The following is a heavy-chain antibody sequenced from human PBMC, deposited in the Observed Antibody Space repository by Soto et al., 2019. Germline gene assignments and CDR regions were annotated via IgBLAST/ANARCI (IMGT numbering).Heavy chain of an antibody. D-gene: IGHD3-22*01. CDR1: GFTFSSYS. V-gene: IGHV3-21*04. J-gene: IGHJ4*02. CDR3: AKSPRICYYDSSGVYYFDY. CDR2: ISSSSSYI. Sequence: GGSLRLSCAASGFTFSSYSMNWVRQAPGKGLEWVSSISSSSSYIYYADSVKGRFTISRDNAKNSLYLQMSSLRAEDTAVYYCAKSPRICYYDSSGVYYFDYWGRGTLVTVSS.